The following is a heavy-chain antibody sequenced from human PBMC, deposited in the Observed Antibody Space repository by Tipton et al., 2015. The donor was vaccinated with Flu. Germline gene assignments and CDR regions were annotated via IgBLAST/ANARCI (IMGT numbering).Heavy chain of an antibody. CDR3: ARLASGSYPAPFDL. D-gene: IGHD3-16*02. J-gene: IGHJ4*02. Sequence: QVQLVQSGGGVVQPGESLTLSCAASGFDFRQFAMLWVRRAPGKGLEWVSLIWNDGRHYFYADSVKGRFTISRDDVNDSVFLHMSSLRVDDSADYFCARLASGSYPAPFDLWGQGTVVTVSA. CDR1: GFDFRQFA. V-gene: IGHV3-33*01. CDR2: IWNDGRHY.